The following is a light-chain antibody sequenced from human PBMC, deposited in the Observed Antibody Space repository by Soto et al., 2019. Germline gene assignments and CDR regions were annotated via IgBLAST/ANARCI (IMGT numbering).Light chain of an antibody. CDR3: QQRSNWPPLT. V-gene: IGKV3-11*01. J-gene: IGKJ4*01. Sequence: IVLTQSPATLSLSPGERATLSCRASQSVSSYLAWYQQKPGQAPRLLLYDASNRATGIPARFSGSGSGTDLTLTISSLEPEDFAVYYCQQRSNWPPLTFGGGTKVDI. CDR1: QSVSSY. CDR2: DAS.